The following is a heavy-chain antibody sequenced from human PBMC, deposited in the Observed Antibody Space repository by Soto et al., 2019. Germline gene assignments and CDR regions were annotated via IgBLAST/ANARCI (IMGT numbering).Heavy chain of an antibody. D-gene: IGHD3-16*01. CDR1: GASISNGDYS. V-gene: IGHV4-30-2*01. J-gene: IGHJ5*01. CDR3: ARGRGGPFFDF. CDR2: IYSSGRS. Sequence: SETLSLTCGVSGASISNGDYSWGWIRQPPGRALEWIGYIYSSGRSDYNPSLKSRVTISIDRSKNQFSLRLTSVTAADAAVYYCARGRGGPFFDFWGQGALVTVSS.